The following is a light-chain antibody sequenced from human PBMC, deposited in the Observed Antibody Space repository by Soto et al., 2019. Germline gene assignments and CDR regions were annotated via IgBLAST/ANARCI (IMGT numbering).Light chain of an antibody. Sequence: QSVLTQPPSVSAAPGQKVTISCSGSSSNIGNNYVSWYQQLPGTAPKLLISENNQRPSGIPDRFSGSKSGTSATLDITGLQTGDEADYYCGTWDSSLSAGVFGGWTKLTVL. J-gene: IGLJ3*02. CDR2: ENN. V-gene: IGLV1-51*02. CDR1: SSNIGNNY. CDR3: GTWDSSLSAGV.